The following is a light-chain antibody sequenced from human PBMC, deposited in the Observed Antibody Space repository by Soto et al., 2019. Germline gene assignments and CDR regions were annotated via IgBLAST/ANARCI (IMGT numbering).Light chain of an antibody. Sequence: EFVLTQSPGTLSLSPGERATLSCRASQSVSSSYLAWYQQKPGQAPRLLIYGASTRTIAIPARFSGSGSGTDFTLTISSLQSEDFAVYYCQQYNNWPRTFGQGTKVDI. CDR2: GAS. CDR3: QQYNNWPRT. J-gene: IGKJ1*01. CDR1: QSVSSSY. V-gene: IGKV3-15*01.